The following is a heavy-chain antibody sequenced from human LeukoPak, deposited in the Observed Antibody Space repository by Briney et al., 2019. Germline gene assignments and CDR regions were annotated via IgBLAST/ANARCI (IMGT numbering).Heavy chain of an antibody. Sequence: GESLKISCKGSGYSFTTYWIVWVRQMPGKGLEWMAIIYPDDSDTRNSPSFQGQVTISADKSISTAYLQWSSLKASDTAMYYCARLAAAGGNPYYLDYWGQGTQVTVSS. V-gene: IGHV5-51*01. CDR3: ARLAAAGGNPYYLDY. CDR2: IYPDDSDT. J-gene: IGHJ4*02. D-gene: IGHD6-25*01. CDR1: GYSFTTYW.